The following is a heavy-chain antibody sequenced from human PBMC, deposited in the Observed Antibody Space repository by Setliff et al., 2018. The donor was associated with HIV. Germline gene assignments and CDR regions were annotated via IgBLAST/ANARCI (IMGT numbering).Heavy chain of an antibody. CDR3: ARSCQSGRSDWYFDL. Sequence: SETLSLTCAVSGGSISSSNWWTWVRQPPGKGLEWIGESYHSGSTNYSPSLKSRVTISLDKSKNQFSLKLTSVTAADTAIYFCARSCQSGRSDWYFDLWGRGTLVTVSS. V-gene: IGHV4-4*02. J-gene: IGHJ2*01. CDR2: SYHSGST. D-gene: IGHD2-15*01. CDR1: GGSISSSNW.